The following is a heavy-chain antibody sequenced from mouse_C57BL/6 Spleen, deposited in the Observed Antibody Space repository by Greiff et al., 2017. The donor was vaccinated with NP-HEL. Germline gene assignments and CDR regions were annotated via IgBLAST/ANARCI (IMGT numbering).Heavy chain of an antibody. Sequence: EVMLVESGGGLVKPGGSLKLSCAASGFTFSDYGMHWVRQAPEKGLEWVAYISCGSSTIYYADTVKGRFTISRDKAKSTLFLQMTSLRSEDTAMYYCARYYYGTFDYWGRDTTLTGSS. CDR3: ARYYYGTFDY. D-gene: IGHD1-1*01. CDR2: ISCGSSTI. J-gene: IGHJ2*01. CDR1: GFTFSDYG. V-gene: IGHV5-17*01.